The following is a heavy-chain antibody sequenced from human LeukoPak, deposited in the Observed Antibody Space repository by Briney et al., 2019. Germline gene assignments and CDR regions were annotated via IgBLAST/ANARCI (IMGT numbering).Heavy chain of an antibody. CDR2: ISYDGSNK. CDR1: GFTFSSYA. V-gene: IGHV3-30*04. Sequence: GGSLRLSCAASGFTFSSYAMHWVRQAPGKGLEWVAVISYDGSNKYYADSVKGRFTISRDNSKNTLYLQMNSLRAEDTAVYYCAREPYDYVWGSYRSPYYYMDVWGKGTTVTVSS. D-gene: IGHD3-16*02. CDR3: AREPYDYVWGSYRSPYYYMDV. J-gene: IGHJ6*03.